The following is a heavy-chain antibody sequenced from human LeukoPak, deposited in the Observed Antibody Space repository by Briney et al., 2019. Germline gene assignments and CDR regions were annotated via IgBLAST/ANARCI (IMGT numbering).Heavy chain of an antibody. CDR3: ARARSYFDY. J-gene: IGHJ4*02. CDR1: GFTFSSYE. Sequence: PGGPLRLSCAASGFTFSSYEMNWVRQAPGKGLEWVSYISSSGGTIYYADSVKGRFTISRDNAKNSLYLQMNSLRAEDTAVYYCARARSYFDYWGQGTLVTVSS. CDR2: ISSSGGTI. V-gene: IGHV3-48*03.